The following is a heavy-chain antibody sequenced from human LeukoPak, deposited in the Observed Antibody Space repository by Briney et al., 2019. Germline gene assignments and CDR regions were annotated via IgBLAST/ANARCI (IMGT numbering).Heavy chain of an antibody. Sequence: TSSQTLSLTCTVSGGSISSGGYYWSWIRQPPGKGLEWIGYIYHSGSTYYNPSLKSRVTISVDRSKNQFSLKLSSVTAADTAVYYCARHKGFDPWGQGTLVTVSS. CDR3: ARHKGFDP. J-gene: IGHJ5*02. V-gene: IGHV4-30-2*01. CDR2: IYHSGST. CDR1: GGSISSGGYY.